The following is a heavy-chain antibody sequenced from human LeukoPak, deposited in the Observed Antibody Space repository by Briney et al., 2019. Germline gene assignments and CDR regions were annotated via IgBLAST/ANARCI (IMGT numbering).Heavy chain of an antibody. CDR3: ARDDYGDSQFDY. Sequence: GESLKISCKGSGYSFTSYWISWVRQMPGKGLEWMGRIDPSDSYTNYSPSFQGHVTISADKSISTAYLQWSSLKASDTAMYYCARDDYGDSQFDYWGQGTLVAVSS. V-gene: IGHV5-10-1*01. CDR1: GYSFTSYW. J-gene: IGHJ4*02. D-gene: IGHD4-17*01. CDR2: IDPSDSYT.